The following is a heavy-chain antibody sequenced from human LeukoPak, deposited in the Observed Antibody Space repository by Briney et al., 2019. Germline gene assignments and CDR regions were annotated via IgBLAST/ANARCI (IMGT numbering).Heavy chain of an antibody. J-gene: IGHJ4*02. V-gene: IGHV1-69*05. Sequence: SVKVSCKASGGTFSSYAISWVRQAPGQGLEWMGGIIPIFGTANYAQKFQGRVTITTDESTSTAYMELSSLRSEDTAVYHCARSAAASSFHTQDYWGQGTLVTVSS. D-gene: IGHD2-15*01. CDR3: ARSAAASSFHTQDY. CDR1: GGTFSSYA. CDR2: IIPIFGTA.